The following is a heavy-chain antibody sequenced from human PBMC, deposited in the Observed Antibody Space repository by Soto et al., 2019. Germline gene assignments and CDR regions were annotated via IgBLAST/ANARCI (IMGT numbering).Heavy chain of an antibody. CDR1: GFTFSSYA. Sequence: GGSLRLSCAGSGFTFSSYAMSWVRQAPGKGLEWVSAISRSDGSTYYADSVKGRFTISKDNSKNTLYLQMNSLRAEDTAVYYCAKKYSDNEPAFDYWGHGALVTVAS. D-gene: IGHD4-17*01. V-gene: IGHV3-23*01. J-gene: IGHJ4*01. CDR3: AKKYSDNEPAFDY. CDR2: ISRSDGST.